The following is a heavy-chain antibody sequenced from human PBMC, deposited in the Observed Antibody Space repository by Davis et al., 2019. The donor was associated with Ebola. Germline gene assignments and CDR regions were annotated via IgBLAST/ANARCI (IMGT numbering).Heavy chain of an antibody. D-gene: IGHD6-19*01. J-gene: IGHJ4*02. CDR2: ISYDGSNK. CDR3: ARDTTSSGWYYY. V-gene: IGHV3-30*03. Sequence: GESLKISCAASGFTFSSYGMHWVRQAPGKGLEWVAVISYDGSNKYYADSVKGRFTISRDNSKNTLYLQMNSLRAEDTAVYYCARDTTSSGWYYYWGQGTLVTVSS. CDR1: GFTFSSYG.